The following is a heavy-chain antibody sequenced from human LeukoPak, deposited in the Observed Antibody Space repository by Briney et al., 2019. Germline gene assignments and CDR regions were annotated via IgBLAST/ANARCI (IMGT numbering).Heavy chain of an antibody. CDR3: AGEDWTFGHGGLDI. J-gene: IGHJ3*02. Sequence: GGSLRLSCIASGLTFSRYGMHWVRQAPGKGLECVAAIQNDGSKTYYADYVEGRFTISRDNSRNTVSLQMNSLRADDTALYYCAGEDWTFGHGGLDIWGQGTVVNVSP. V-gene: IGHV3-33*05. D-gene: IGHD3/OR15-3a*01. CDR1: GLTFSRYG. CDR2: IQNDGSKT.